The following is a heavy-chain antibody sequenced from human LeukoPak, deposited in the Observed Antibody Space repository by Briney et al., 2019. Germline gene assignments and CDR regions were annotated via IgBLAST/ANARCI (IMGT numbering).Heavy chain of an antibody. CDR3: ATAAGPSYYYYGMDV. CDR2: ISGSGGST. J-gene: IGHJ6*02. D-gene: IGHD6-13*01. Sequence: GGSLRLSCAASGFTFSSYAMSWVRQAPGKGLEWISAISGSGGSTYYADSVKGRFTISRDNSKNTLYLQMNSLRAEDTAVYYCATAAGPSYYYYGMDVWGQGTTVTVSS. CDR1: GFTFSSYA. V-gene: IGHV3-23*01.